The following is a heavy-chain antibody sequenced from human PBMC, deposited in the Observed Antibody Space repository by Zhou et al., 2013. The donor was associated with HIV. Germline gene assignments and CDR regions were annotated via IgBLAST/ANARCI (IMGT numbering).Heavy chain of an antibody. Sequence: EVQLVQSGAEVKKPGATVKISCKVSGYTFTDYYIHWVQQAPGKGLQWMGLIDPENGGTRFAEKFQGRVTMTADTSTDTAYVELSSLRSEDTAVYYCTTHSNGDGYNYIFWGQGTLVTVSS. J-gene: IGHJ4*02. V-gene: IGHV1-69-2*01. CDR3: TTHSNGDGYNYIF. CDR1: GYTFTDYY. CDR2: IDPENGGT. D-gene: IGHD5-18*01.